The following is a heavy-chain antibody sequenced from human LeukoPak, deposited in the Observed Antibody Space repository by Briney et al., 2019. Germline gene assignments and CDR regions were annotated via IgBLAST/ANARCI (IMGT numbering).Heavy chain of an antibody. CDR3: ARAEIGYYGSGSYPYYFDY. CDR2: IYYSGST. CDR1: GGSISSYY. D-gene: IGHD3-10*01. Sequence: SETLSLTCTVSGGSISSYYWSWIRQPPGKGLEWIGYIYYSGSTNYNPSLKSRVTISVDTSKNQFSLKLSSVTAADTAVYYCARAEIGYYGSGSYPYYFDYWGQGTLVTVSS. J-gene: IGHJ4*02. V-gene: IGHV4-59*01.